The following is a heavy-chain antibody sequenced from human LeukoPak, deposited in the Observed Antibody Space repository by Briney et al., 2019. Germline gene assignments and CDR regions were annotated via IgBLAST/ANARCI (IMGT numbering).Heavy chain of an antibody. CDR1: GFTVSSNY. J-gene: IGHJ4*02. V-gene: IGHV3-66*01. Sequence: GGSLRLSCAASGFTVSSNYMNWVRQAPGKGLEWVSTIYSGGSTYYADSVKGRFTISRDNSKNTIYLQMNSPRAEDTAVFYCAKERKLLPFDCWGQGTLVTVSS. CDR2: IYSGGST. D-gene: IGHD4-23*01. CDR3: AKERKLLPFDC.